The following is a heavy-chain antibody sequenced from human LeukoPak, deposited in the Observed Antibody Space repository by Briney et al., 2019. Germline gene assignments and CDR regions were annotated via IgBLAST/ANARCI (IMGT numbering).Heavy chain of an antibody. J-gene: IGHJ3*02. CDR3: ARDPGYSSSSDDAFDI. Sequence: GGSLRLSCAASGFTFSSYAMSWVRQAPGKGLEWVSAISGSGGSTYYADSVKGRFTISRDNSKNTLYLQMNSLRAEDTAVYYCARDPGYSSSSDDAFDIWGQGTMVTVSS. V-gene: IGHV3-23*01. D-gene: IGHD6-6*01. CDR2: ISGSGGST. CDR1: GFTFSSYA.